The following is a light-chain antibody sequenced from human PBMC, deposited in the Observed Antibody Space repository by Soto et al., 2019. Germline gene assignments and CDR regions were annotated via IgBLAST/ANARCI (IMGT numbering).Light chain of an antibody. CDR3: QQHINWPLT. CDR2: EAS. CDR1: QTVSSS. J-gene: IGKJ4*01. V-gene: IGKV3-11*01. Sequence: EILLPRSPATLSSSPRKRATLSGRASQTVSSSLAWYQQKPGQAPRLLLYEASNRATGIPARFSGSGSGADFTLTISSLEPEDFALYYCQQHINWPLTFGGGTKVDIK.